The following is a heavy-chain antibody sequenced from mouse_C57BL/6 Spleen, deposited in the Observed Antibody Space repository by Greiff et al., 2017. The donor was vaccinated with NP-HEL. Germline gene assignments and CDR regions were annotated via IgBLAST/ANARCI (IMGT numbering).Heavy chain of an antibody. J-gene: IGHJ4*01. D-gene: IGHD2-5*01. V-gene: IGHV1-80*01. CDR1: GYAFSSYW. CDR3: ARSLYYSNYDAMDY. Sequence: VQLQQSGAELVKPGASVKISCKASGYAFSSYWMNWVKQRPGKGLEWIGQIYPGDGDTNYNGKFKGKATLTADKSSSTAYMQLSSLTSEDSAVYFCARSLYYSNYDAMDYWGQGTSVTVSS. CDR2: IYPGDGDT.